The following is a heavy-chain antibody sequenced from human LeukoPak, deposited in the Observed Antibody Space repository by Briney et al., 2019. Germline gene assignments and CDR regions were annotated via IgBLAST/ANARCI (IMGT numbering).Heavy chain of an antibody. CDR1: GCSISSSSYY. CDR3: ARRNPYYDSSGYYLADAFDI. CDR2: IYYSGST. Sequence: SETLSLTCTVSGCSISSSSYYWGWLRQPPGKGLEWIGSIYYSGSTYYNPSLKSRVTISVDTSKNQFSLKLSSVTAADTAVYYCARRNPYYDSSGYYLADAFDIWGQGTMVTVSS. V-gene: IGHV4-39*01. J-gene: IGHJ3*02. D-gene: IGHD3-22*01.